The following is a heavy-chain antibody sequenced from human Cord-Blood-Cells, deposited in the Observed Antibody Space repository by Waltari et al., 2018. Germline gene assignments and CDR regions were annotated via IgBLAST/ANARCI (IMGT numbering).Heavy chain of an antibody. CDR3: ARADSSSVVDAFDI. CDR2: ILPIFGSG. V-gene: IGHV1-69*01. J-gene: IGHJ3*02. D-gene: IGHD6-6*01. CDR1: GGTFSSYA. Sequence: QVQLVQSGAEVKKPGSSVKVSCKASGGTFSSYAISWVRQAPRQGLEWMGGILPIFGSGNDAQKFQGRVTITADETPRTAYMELSSLRSEDTAVYYCARADSSSVVDAFDIWGQGTMVTVSS.